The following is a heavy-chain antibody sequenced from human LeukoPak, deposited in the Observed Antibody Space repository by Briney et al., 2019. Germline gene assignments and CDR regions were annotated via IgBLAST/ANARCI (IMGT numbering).Heavy chain of an antibody. J-gene: IGHJ5*02. D-gene: IGHD1-26*01. CDR3: SRGSGPYSPFGP. V-gene: IGHV4-4*02. CDR1: GGSITTTNY. CDR2: ISLSGYT. Sequence: SGTLSLTCGVSGGSITTTNYWSWARQSPGRGLDWIGEISLSGYTGFNPSLRGRVTMSLDESKTHLSLTLTSVTAADTAIYYCSRGSGPYSPFGPWGQGILVPVTT.